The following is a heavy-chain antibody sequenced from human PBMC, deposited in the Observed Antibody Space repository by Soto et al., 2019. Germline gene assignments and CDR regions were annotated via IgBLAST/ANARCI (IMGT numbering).Heavy chain of an antibody. Sequence: QVQLQESGPGLVKPSETLSLTCSVSDDSVSSDSYYWSCIRQPPGKGLEWIGYIHYSGSTSSNPSLKSRDTMSVDTSKNQFPLKLSPVTAADTAVYYCARGIYLWLKYYFDYWGQGTLVTVPS. V-gene: IGHV4-61*01. CDR1: DDSVSSDSYY. D-gene: IGHD5-18*01. CDR3: ARGIYLWLKYYFDY. CDR2: IHYSGST. J-gene: IGHJ4*02.